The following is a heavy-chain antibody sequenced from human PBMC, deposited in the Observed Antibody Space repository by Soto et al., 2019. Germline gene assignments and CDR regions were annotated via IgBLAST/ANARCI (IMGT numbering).Heavy chain of an antibody. CDR3: ARGGSGREKDYYGMDV. Sequence: QVQLVQSGAEVKKPGSSVKVSCKASGGTFSSYAISWVRQAPGQGLEWMGGIIPIFGTANYAQKFQGRVTITADESTSTVYMELSSLRSEDTAVYYCARGGSGREKDYYGMDVWGQGTTVTVSS. CDR2: IIPIFGTA. V-gene: IGHV1-69*01. D-gene: IGHD3-10*01. CDR1: GGTFSSYA. J-gene: IGHJ6*02.